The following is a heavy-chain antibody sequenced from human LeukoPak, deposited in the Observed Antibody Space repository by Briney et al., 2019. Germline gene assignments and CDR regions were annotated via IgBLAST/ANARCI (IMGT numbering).Heavy chain of an antibody. D-gene: IGHD2-15*01. J-gene: IGHJ4*02. Sequence: GALRLSYAASGFTFSSYSMNWVRQAPGKGLEWVSSISSSSSYIYYADSVKGRFTISRDNAKNSLYLQMSSLRAEDTAVYYCARVGYSGGSCIDYWGQGTLVTVSS. CDR3: ARVGYSGGSCIDY. CDR2: ISSSSSYI. V-gene: IGHV3-21*01. CDR1: GFTFSSYS.